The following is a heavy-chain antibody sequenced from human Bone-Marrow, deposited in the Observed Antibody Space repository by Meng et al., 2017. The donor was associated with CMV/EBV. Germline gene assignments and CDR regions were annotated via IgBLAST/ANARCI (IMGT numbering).Heavy chain of an antibody. J-gene: IGHJ6*02. CDR3: AGQEGGYDFWSGYPLYYYYGMDV. V-gene: IGHV5-51*01. D-gene: IGHD3-3*01. CDR1: GYSFTSYW. CDR2: IYPGDSDT. Sequence: KVSCKGSGYSFTSYWIGWVRQMPGKGLEWMGIIYPGDSDTRYSPSFQGQVTISADKSISTAYLQWSSLKASDTAMYYCAGQEGGYDFWSGYPLYYYYGMDVWGQGTTVTVSS.